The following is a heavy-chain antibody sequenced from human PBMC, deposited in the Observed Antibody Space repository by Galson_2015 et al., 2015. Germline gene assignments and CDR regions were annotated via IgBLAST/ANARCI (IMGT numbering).Heavy chain of an antibody. Sequence: SLRLSCAASGFTFSSYGMHWVRQAPGKGLEWVAVISYDGSNKYYADSVKGRFTISRDNSKNTLYLQMNSLRAEDTAVYYCARDGGAEYSSSPAFDIGGQGTMVTVSS. J-gene: IGHJ3*02. V-gene: IGHV3-30*03. CDR3: ARDGGAEYSSSPAFDI. D-gene: IGHD6-6*01. CDR1: GFTFSSYG. CDR2: ISYDGSNK.